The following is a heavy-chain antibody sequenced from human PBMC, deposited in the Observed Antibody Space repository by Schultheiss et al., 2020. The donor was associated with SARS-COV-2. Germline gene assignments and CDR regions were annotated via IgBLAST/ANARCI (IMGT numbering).Heavy chain of an antibody. CDR1: GGSISSGDYY. V-gene: IGHV4-61*08. CDR2: IYYSGST. Sequence: SETLSLTCTVSGGSISSGDYYWSWIRQPPGKGLEWIGYIYYSGSTNYNPSLKSRVTISVDTSKNQFSLKLSSVTAADTAVYYCARDNLYGGMDVWGQGTTVTVSS. CDR3: ARDNLYGGMDV. D-gene: IGHD4-17*01. J-gene: IGHJ6*02.